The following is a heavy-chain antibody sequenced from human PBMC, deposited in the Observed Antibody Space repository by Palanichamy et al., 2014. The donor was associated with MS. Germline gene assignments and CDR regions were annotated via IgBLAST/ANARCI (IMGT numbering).Heavy chain of an antibody. J-gene: IGHJ6*02. CDR2: IYNTGST. Sequence: VQLQESGPGLVKPSETLSLTCAVSGFSIRGGYYWGWIRQPPGKGLEWIASIYNTGSTYYNPSLKSRVTISLDTSNNQFSLRLTSVTAADTAVYFCARGGYYGSQDFYAMDIWGQGTTVTVSS. D-gene: IGHD3-10*01. CDR1: GFSIRGGYY. V-gene: IGHV4-38-2*01. CDR3: ARGGYYGSQDFYAMDI.